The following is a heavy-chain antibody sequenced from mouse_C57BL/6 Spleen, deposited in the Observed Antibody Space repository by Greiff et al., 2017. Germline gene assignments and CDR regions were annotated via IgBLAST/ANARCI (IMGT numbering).Heavy chain of an antibody. CDR1: GFTFSDYG. CDR2: ISSGSSTI. D-gene: IGHD2-2*01. CDR3: EKPGFLYAMDY. Sequence: EVKLLESGGGLVKPGGSLKLSCAASGFTFSDYGMHWVRQAPGQGLEWVAYISSGSSTIYYADTVKGRFTISGDNATNTLFLQMTSLTSEDMALYYCEKPGFLYAMDYWGQGTSVTVSS. J-gene: IGHJ4*01. V-gene: IGHV5-17*01.